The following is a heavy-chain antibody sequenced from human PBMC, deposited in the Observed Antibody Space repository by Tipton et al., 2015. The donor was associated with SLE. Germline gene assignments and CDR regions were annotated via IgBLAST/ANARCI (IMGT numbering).Heavy chain of an antibody. CDR1: GFTFSSYE. CDR2: ISSSGSTI. D-gene: IGHD1-26*01. V-gene: IGHV3-48*03. CDR3: ARGGGGSYQDY. Sequence: GSLRLSCAASGFTFSSYEMNWVRQAPGKGLEWVSCISSSGSTIYYADSVKGRFTISRDNAKNSLYLQMNSLRAEDTAVYYCARGGGGSYQDYWGQGTLVTVPS. J-gene: IGHJ4*02.